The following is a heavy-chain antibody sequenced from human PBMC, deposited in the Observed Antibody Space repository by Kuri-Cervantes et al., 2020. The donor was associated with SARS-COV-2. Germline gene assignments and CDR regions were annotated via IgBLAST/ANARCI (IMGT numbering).Heavy chain of an antibody. D-gene: IGHD2-21*02. V-gene: IGHV3-21*01. CDR1: GFNFNQYS. CDR2: ITTSPSSM. Sequence: GESLKISCTASGFNFNQYSLNWVRQAPGKGLEWLSSITTSPSSMYYAASVRGRFTISRDDAKNSVHLQLNSLTVEDTAIYYCARDDSMAVTPIPLDSWGQGTLVTVSS. CDR3: ARDDSMAVTPIPLDS. J-gene: IGHJ4*02.